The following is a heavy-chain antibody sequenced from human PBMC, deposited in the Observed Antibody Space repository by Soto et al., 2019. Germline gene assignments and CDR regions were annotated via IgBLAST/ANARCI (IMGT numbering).Heavy chain of an antibody. V-gene: IGHV1-18*01. Sequence: QVQLVQSGAEVKKPGASVKVSCKASGYTFTTYGISWVRQAPGQGLEWMGWISAYSGSTKFAQKLQGRVTMTTDTSTTTAYMELRSLTSDDTAVYYCARDFPNSSSWPYHFDSWRQGTLVTVSS. J-gene: IGHJ4*02. CDR2: ISAYSGST. CDR1: GYTFTTYG. D-gene: IGHD6-13*01. CDR3: ARDFPNSSSWPYHFDS.